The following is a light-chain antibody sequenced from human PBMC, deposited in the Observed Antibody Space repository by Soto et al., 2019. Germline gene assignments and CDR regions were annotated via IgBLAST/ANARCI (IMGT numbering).Light chain of an antibody. V-gene: IGKV3-20*01. J-gene: IGKJ5*01. CDR2: GAY. Sequence: EIVLTQSPGTLSLSPGERATLSCRASQCVSSNYLTWSQQKPGQAPRLLIYGAYNRATGVPDRFSANGSGTDFTLTISRVDPEDFAVYYCLQYGGSFSTFGQGTRLEIK. CDR1: QCVSSNY. CDR3: LQYGGSFST.